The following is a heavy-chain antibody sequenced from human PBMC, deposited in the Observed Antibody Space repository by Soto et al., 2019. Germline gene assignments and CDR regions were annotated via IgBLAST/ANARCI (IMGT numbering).Heavy chain of an antibody. Sequence: QVQLVESGGGVVQPGRSLRLSCAASGFTFSSYGMHWVRQAPGKGLEWVAVIWYDGSNKYYADSVKGRFTISRDNSKNTLYLQTNSLRAEDTAVYYCAREGATNAFDIWGQGTMVTVSS. CDR2: IWYDGSNK. CDR1: GFTFSSYG. J-gene: IGHJ3*02. V-gene: IGHV3-33*01. D-gene: IGHD1-26*01. CDR3: AREGATNAFDI.